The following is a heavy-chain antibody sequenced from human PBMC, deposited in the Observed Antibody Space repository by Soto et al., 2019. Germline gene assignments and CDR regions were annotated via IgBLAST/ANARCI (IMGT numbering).Heavy chain of an antibody. CDR3: ARVPVRKYYGAGSYNNYYFGMDV. V-gene: IGHV4-39*07. CDR2: VTYSGST. J-gene: IGHJ6*02. D-gene: IGHD3-10*01. CDR1: GGSISSSSYY. Sequence: PSETLSLTCTISGGSISSSSYYWGWIRQPPGQGLEWIGSVTYSGSTNYNPSLKSRVTISVDTSKNQFSLKLSSVTAADTAVYYCARVPVRKYYGAGSYNNYYFGMDVWGQGTTVTVSS.